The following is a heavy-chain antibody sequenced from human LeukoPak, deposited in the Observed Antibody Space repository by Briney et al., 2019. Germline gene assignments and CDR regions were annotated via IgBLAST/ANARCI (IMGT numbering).Heavy chain of an antibody. V-gene: IGHV1-3*01. CDR1: GYSFTSYA. D-gene: IGHD4-23*01. Sequence: ASVKVSCKASGYSFTSYAMHWVRQALGQRPEWMGWINVDSGNTKYSQKFQDRVTITGDTSATTVYMELSSLRSEDTAVYYCARDRGWQPSPFDYWAQGTLVTVSS. CDR3: ARDRGWQPSPFDY. CDR2: INVDSGNT. J-gene: IGHJ4*02.